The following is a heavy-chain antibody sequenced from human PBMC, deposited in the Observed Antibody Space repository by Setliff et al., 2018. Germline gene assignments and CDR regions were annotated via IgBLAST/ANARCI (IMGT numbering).Heavy chain of an antibody. V-gene: IGHV1-24*01. J-gene: IGHJ4*02. CDR3: ATSVSWIQLVLYPQGHPEPFDY. CDR1: GYTLTESS. CDR2: FDPEDGET. D-gene: IGHD5-18*01. Sequence: ASVKVSCKVSGYTLTESSMHWVRQAPGKGLEWMGGFDPEDGETIYAQKFQGRVTMTEDTSTDTAYMELSSLRSEDTAVYYCATSVSWIQLVLYPQGHPEPFDYWGQGTLVTV.